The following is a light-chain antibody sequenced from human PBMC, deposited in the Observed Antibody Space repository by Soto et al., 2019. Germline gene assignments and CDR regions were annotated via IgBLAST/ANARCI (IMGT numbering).Light chain of an antibody. V-gene: IGKV3-20*01. J-gene: IGKJ5*01. Sequence: EVVMRQSPATLSVSPGEGATLSCRASQSVSNNYLAWYQQKPGQAPRLLIYGASNRATGIPDRFSGSGSGTDFTLTISRLEPEDFAVYYCQQYGSSPITFGQVTRLEIK. CDR3: QQYGSSPIT. CDR2: GAS. CDR1: QSVSNNY.